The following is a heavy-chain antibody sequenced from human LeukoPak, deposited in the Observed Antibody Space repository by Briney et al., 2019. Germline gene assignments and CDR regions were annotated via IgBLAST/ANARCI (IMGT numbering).Heavy chain of an antibody. D-gene: IGHD3-9*01. Sequence: GGSLRLSCATFGFKFDDYGMTWVRQAPGNGLEWVSSIKWNSDITTYGDSVKGRFTISRDNAKNSLYLEMNSLRAEDTALYYCARDETGIDYWGQGTLVTVSS. J-gene: IGHJ4*02. V-gene: IGHV3-20*04. CDR1: GFKFDDYG. CDR2: IKWNSDIT. CDR3: ARDETGIDY.